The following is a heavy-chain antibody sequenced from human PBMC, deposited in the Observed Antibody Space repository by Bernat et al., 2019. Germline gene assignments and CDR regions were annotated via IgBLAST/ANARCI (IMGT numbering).Heavy chain of an antibody. V-gene: IGHV1-18*01. CDR2: ISPYNRNT. CDR1: GYTFTHS. CDR3: ARDLDPAQLYSIPHFDF. J-gene: IGHJ4*02. D-gene: IGHD2-21*01. Sequence: QVQLVESGAEVKKPGASVKIPCKASGYTFTHSISWVRQAPGQGLEWMGWISPYNRNTNYAQKLQGRVTMTTDTSTSTAYMELRSLRSDDTAVYYCARDLDPAQLYSIPHFDFWGQGTLVTVSS.